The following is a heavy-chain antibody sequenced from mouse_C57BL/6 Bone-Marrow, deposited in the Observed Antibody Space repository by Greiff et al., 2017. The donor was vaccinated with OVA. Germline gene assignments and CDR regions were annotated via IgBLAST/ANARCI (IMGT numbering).Heavy chain of an antibody. CDR3: APLYYDYDNLAY. J-gene: IGHJ3*01. Sequence: VHVKQSVAELVRPGASVKLSCTASGFNIKNTYMHWVKQRPEQGLEWIGRIDPANGNTKYAPKFQGKATITADTSSNTAYLQLSSLTSEDTAIYYCAPLYYDYDNLAYWGQGTLVTVSA. V-gene: IGHV14-3*01. CDR1: GFNIKNTY. D-gene: IGHD2-4*01. CDR2: IDPANGNT.